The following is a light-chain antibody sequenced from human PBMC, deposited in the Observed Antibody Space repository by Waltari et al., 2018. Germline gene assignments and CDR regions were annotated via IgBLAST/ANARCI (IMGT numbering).Light chain of an antibody. J-gene: IGLJ1*01. CDR2: GGS. Sequence: QSALTQPASVSGSPRQSITLSCTGTSRHVGGYNLVSWYQQHPGQAPKLMIYGGSKRPSGVSNRFSGSKSGNTASLTISGLQAEDEADYYCCSYAGSSTSLYVFGTGTKVTVL. CDR3: CSYAGSSTSLYV. CDR1: SRHVGGYNL. V-gene: IGLV2-23*01.